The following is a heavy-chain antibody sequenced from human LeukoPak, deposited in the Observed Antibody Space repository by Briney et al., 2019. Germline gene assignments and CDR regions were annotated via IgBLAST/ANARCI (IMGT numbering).Heavy chain of an antibody. J-gene: IGHJ3*02. V-gene: IGHV3-23*01. CDR1: GFTFSSYA. CDR2: ISGSGGST. Sequence: PGGSLRLSCAASGFTFSSYATSWVRQAPGKGLEWVSAISGSGGSTYYADSVKGRFTISRDNSKNTLYLQMNSLKTEDTAVYYCTTDGIAALRDAFDIWGQGTMVTVSS. CDR3: TTDGIAALRDAFDI. D-gene: IGHD6-13*01.